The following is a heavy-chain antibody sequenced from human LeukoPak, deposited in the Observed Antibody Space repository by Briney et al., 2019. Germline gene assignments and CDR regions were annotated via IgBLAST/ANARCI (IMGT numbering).Heavy chain of an antibody. V-gene: IGHV3-30*04. CDR1: GFTFSSYA. Sequence: GRSLRLSCAASGFTFSSYAMHWVRQAPGKGLEWVAVISYDGSNKYYADSVKGRLTISRDNSKNTLYLQMNSLRAEDTAVYYCAGGSGSYYRYYYYGMDVWGKGTTVTVSS. D-gene: IGHD3-10*01. CDR2: ISYDGSNK. CDR3: AGGSGSYYRYYYYGMDV. J-gene: IGHJ6*04.